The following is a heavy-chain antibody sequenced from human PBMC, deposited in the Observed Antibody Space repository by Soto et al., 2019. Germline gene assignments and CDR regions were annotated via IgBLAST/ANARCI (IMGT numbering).Heavy chain of an antibody. Sequence: IIRVRKYTGQGLEWMGGIIPIFGTANYAQKFQGRVTITADESTSTAYMELSSLRSEDTAVYYCAREEVGSGWYIRDYWGQGTLVTVSS. CDR3: AREEVGSGWYIRDY. D-gene: IGHD6-19*01. V-gene: IGHV1-69*01. CDR2: IIPIFGTA. J-gene: IGHJ4*02.